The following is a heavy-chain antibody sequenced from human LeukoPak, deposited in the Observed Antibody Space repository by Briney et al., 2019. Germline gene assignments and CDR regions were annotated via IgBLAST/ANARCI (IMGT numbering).Heavy chain of an antibody. Sequence: GGSLRLSCAASGFIVSSNYITWVRQAPGKGLEWVSVIYSGGSTYYADSVKGRFTIPRDNSKNTLYLQMNSLRAEDTAVYYCARAQSYSSSWANWFDPWGQGTLVTVSS. CDR3: ARAQSYSSSWANWFDP. V-gene: IGHV3-66*01. J-gene: IGHJ5*02. D-gene: IGHD6-13*01. CDR1: GFIVSSNY. CDR2: IYSGGST.